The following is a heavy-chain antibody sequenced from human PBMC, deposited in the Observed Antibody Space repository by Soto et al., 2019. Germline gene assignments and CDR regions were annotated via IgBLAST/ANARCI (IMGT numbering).Heavy chain of an antibody. J-gene: IGHJ4*02. CDR2: ISVSGANT. D-gene: IGHD2-21*01. V-gene: IGHV3-23*01. Sequence: DVQLLDSGGGLVQPGGSLRLSCAASGFTFNNYAMSWVRQAPGKGLERVSTISVSGANTYYADSVKGRFTISRDDSKNTLYLQMISLGAEDTSVYYCAKDLGLGVIAGYPHDCWGQGTLVTVSS. CDR3: AKDLGLGVIAGYPHDC. CDR1: GFTFNNYA.